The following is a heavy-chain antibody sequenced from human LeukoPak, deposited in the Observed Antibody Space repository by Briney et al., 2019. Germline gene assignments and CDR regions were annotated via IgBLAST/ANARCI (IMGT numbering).Heavy chain of an antibody. CDR1: GFTVSSNY. V-gene: IGHV3-66*01. D-gene: IGHD4-17*01. CDR2: IYSGGST. J-gene: IGHJ3*02. Sequence: QPGGSLRLSCAASGFTVSSNYMSWVRQAPGKGLEWVSVIYSGGSTYYADSVKGRFTISRDNAKNTLYLQMNSLRAEDTAVYYCAREKDYAAAFDIWGQGTMVTVSS. CDR3: AREKDYAAAFDI.